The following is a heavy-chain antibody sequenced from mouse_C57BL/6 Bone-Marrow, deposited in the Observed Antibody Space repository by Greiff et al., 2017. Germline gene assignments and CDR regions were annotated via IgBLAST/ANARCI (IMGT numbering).Heavy chain of an antibody. Sequence: VQLQQSGAELVRPGSSVKMSCKTSGYTFTSYGINWVKQRPGQGLEWIGYIYIGTGYTEYNEKFKGKATLTSDTSSSTAYMQLSSLTSEDSAIYFCARRYYGFDYWGQGTTLTVSS. J-gene: IGHJ2*01. V-gene: IGHV1-58*01. CDR1: GYTFTSYG. CDR3: ARRYYGFDY. CDR2: IYIGTGYT. D-gene: IGHD1-1*01.